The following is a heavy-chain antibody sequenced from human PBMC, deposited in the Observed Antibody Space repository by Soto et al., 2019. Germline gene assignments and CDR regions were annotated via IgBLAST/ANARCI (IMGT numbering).Heavy chain of an antibody. CDR2: IYYSGST. V-gene: IGHV4-31*03. Sequence: QVQLQESGPGLVKPSQTLSLTCTVSGGSISSGGYYWSWIRQHPGNGLEWIGYIYYSGSTYYNPSLKSRVTISVDTSKNQFSLKLSSVTAADTAVYYCARARTGDYIWGSYAGPVLDYWGQGTLVTVSS. CDR1: GGSISSGGYY. J-gene: IGHJ4*02. D-gene: IGHD3-16*01. CDR3: ARARTGDYIWGSYAGPVLDY.